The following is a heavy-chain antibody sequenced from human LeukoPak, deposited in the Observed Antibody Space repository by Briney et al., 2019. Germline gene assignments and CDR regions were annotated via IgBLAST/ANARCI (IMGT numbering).Heavy chain of an antibody. CDR1: GFTFSSHG. D-gene: IGHD3-22*01. J-gene: IGHJ4*02. Sequence: PGTSLRLSCAASGFTFSSHGMHWVRHAPGMGLERVVLILYDGSNEYYADSVQGRFTISRDSSRNTLYLQMNSLRDEDTAVYYCAKDGTGGYYYLDYWGQGTLVTVSS. V-gene: IGHV3-30*18. CDR3: AKDGTGGYYYLDY. CDR2: ILYDGSNE.